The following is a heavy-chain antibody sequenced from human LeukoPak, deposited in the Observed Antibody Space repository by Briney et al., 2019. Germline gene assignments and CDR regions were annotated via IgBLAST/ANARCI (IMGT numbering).Heavy chain of an antibody. J-gene: IGHJ4*02. V-gene: IGHV3-74*01. D-gene: IGHD5-12*01. CDR3: AREGGYSGYEIDY. CDR2: INSDVRST. CDR1: GFSPSIYW. Sequence: GGSLRLSCVASGFSPSIYWMHWVRPAPGKGLVWVSRINSDVRSTSYTGSVTGRFSLSRDNAQNTLCLQINRVRAQGTAVYVRAREGGYSGYEIDYWGQGTLVTVSS.